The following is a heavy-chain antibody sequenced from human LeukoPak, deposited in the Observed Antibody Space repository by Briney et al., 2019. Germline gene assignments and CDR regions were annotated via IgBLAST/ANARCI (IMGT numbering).Heavy chain of an antibody. V-gene: IGHV1-8*01. J-gene: IGHJ6*03. CDR1: GYTFTSYD. D-gene: IGHD4-11*01. CDR2: MNPNSGNT. CDR3: ARASVDYSNFYYYYYMDV. Sequence: ASVKVSCKASGYTFTSYDINWVRQATGQGLEWMGWMNPNSGNTGYAQKFQGRVTMTRNTSISTAYMELSSLRSEDTAVYYCARASVDYSNFYYYYYMDVWGKGTTVPVSS.